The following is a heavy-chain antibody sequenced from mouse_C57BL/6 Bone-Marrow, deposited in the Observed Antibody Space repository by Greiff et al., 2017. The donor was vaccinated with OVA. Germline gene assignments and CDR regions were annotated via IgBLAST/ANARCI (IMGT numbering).Heavy chain of an antibody. Sequence: DVKLVESGGGLVKPGGSLKLSCAASGFTFSDYGMHWVRQAPETGLEWVAYISSGSSTIYYADTVKGRFTISRDNAKNTLFLQMTSLRSEDTAMYYCARINYWYFDVWGTGTTVTVSS. J-gene: IGHJ1*03. CDR2: ISSGSSTI. CDR3: ARINYWYFDV. V-gene: IGHV5-17*01. CDR1: GFTFSDYG.